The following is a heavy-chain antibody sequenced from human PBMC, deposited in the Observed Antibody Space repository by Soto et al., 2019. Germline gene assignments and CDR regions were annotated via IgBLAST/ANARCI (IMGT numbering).Heavy chain of an antibody. CDR1: VGTFSSYT. Sequence: VQLVQSGAEVKKPGSSVKVSCKASVGTFSSYTISWVRQAPGQGLEWMGRIIPILGIANYAQKFQGRVTITADKSTSTVCMELSRLRSEDAAVYYCARAHMVLGVIPFDYWCQGTLVTVSS. D-gene: IGHD3-10*01. CDR2: IIPILGIA. CDR3: ARAHMVLGVIPFDY. V-gene: IGHV1-69*02. J-gene: IGHJ4*02.